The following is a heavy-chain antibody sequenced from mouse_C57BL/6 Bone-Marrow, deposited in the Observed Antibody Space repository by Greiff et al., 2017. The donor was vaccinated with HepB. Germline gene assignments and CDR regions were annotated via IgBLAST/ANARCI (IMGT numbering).Heavy chain of an antibody. V-gene: IGHV1-64*01. Sequence: QVQLQQPGAELVKPGASVKLSCKASGYTFTSYWMHWVKQRPGQGLEWIGMIHPNSGSTNYNEKFKSKATLTVYKSSSTAYMQLSSLTSEDSAVYYCARFYPAYFDYWGQGTTLTVSS. CDR3: ARFYPAYFDY. J-gene: IGHJ2*01. CDR1: GYTFTSYW. CDR2: IHPNSGST.